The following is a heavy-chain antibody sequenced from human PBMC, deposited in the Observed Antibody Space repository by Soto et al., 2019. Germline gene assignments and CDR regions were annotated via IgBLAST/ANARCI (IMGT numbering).Heavy chain of an antibody. V-gene: IGHV4-59*01. J-gene: IGHJ2*01. CDR3: ARDPYGDYERYFDL. D-gene: IGHD4-17*01. CDR2: IYYSGST. Sequence: QVQLQESGPGLVTPSETLSLTCTVSGGSLSSYYWSWIRQPPGKGLEWIGYIYYSGSTNYNPSLKSLFTISVDTSKNQFSLKLCSVTASDTALYYCARDPYGDYERYFDLWGRGTLVTVSS. CDR1: GGSLSSYY.